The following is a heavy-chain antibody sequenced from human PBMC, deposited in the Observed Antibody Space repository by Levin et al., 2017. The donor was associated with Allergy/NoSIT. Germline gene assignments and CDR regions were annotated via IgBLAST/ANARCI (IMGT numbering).Heavy chain of an antibody. CDR2: IYYSGST. D-gene: IGHD3-9*01. J-gene: IGHJ4*02. Sequence: SETLSLTCTVSGGSISSSSYYWGWIRQPPGKGLEWIGSIYYSGSTYYNPSLKSRVTISVDTSKNQFSLKLSSVTAADTAVYYCARHILTGYYKGVNDYWGQGTLVTVSS. CDR3: ARHILTGYYKGVNDY. V-gene: IGHV4-39*01. CDR1: GGSISSSSYY.